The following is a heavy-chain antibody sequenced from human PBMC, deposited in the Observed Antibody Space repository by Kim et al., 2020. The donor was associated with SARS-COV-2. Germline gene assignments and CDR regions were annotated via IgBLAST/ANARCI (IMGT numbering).Heavy chain of an antibody. D-gene: IGHD1-1*01. CDR3: ASSYNWNVCDI. CDR2: T. Sequence: TGYAQKFQGRVTMTRNTSISTAYMELSSLRSEDTAVYYCASSYNWNVCDIWGQGTMVTVSS. V-gene: IGHV1-8*01. J-gene: IGHJ3*02.